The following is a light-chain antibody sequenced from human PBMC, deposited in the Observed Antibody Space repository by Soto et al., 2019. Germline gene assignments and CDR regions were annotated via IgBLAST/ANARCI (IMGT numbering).Light chain of an antibody. CDR1: SGTIASAY. CDR2: EDH. Sequence: NFMLTQPLSVSESPGKTVTISCTRSSGTIASAYVQWYPQRPGSAPSAVIYEDHKRPSGVPDRFSGSIDSSSKSASLTISGLKTEDEADYYCQSYAGTNRQVVFGGGTKLTVL. CDR3: QSYAGTNRQVV. J-gene: IGLJ2*01. V-gene: IGLV6-57*04.